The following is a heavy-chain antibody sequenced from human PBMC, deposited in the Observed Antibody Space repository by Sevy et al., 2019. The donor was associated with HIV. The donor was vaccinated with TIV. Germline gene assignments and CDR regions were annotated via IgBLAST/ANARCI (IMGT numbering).Heavy chain of an antibody. D-gene: IGHD3-10*01. V-gene: IGHV3-21*01. J-gene: IGHJ6*02. CDR1: GFTFSDYN. CDR2: ISSISNYI. CDR3: ERETSSFGEGIYYGMDV. Sequence: GGSLRLSCAASGFTFSDYNMNWVRQAPGKGLEWVSSISSISNYIYYADSVKGRFTISRDSAKNSLYLQMNSLRAEDTAVYYCERETSSFGEGIYYGMDVWGQGTTVTVSS.